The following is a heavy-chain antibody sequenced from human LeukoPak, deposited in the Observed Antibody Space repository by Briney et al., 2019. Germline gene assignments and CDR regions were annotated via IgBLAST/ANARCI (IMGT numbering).Heavy chain of an antibody. V-gene: IGHV1-69*05. CDR2: VVPLFNTP. CDR1: GDTFNNYI. CDR3: ARVDRHHFYMDV. Sequence: SVKVSCKASGDTFNNYIITWVRQAPGQGLEWMGGVVPLFNTPNYAQKFQGRITIITDASTHTSYMELRSLRSEDTAVYSCARVDRHHFYMDVWGKGTTVTVSS. J-gene: IGHJ6*03. D-gene: IGHD1-14*01.